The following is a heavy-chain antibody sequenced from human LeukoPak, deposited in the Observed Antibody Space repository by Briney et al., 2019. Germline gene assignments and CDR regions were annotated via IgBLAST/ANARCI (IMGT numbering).Heavy chain of an antibody. Sequence: GESLKISCKGSGYSFTSYWIGWVRQVPGKGLEWMGIIYPGDSEIRYSPSFQGQVTISADRSISTAYLQWGSLKASDTAMYYCARTAKYYDFWSGYLYFDYWGQGTLVTVSS. V-gene: IGHV5-51*01. J-gene: IGHJ4*02. CDR1: GYSFTSYW. CDR2: IYPGDSEI. CDR3: ARTAKYYDFWSGYLYFDY. D-gene: IGHD3-3*01.